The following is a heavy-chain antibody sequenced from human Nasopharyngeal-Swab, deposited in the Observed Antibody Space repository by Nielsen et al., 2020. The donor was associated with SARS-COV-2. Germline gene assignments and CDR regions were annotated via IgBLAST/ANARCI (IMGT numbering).Heavy chain of an antibody. J-gene: IGHJ3*02. CDR1: GGSISSGGYY. CDR3: ARGEFGGVIVLDAFDI. Sequence: LRLSCTVSGGSISSGGYYWSWIRQHPGKGLEWIGYIYYSGSTYYNPSLKSRVTISVDTSKNQFSLKLSSVTAADTAVYYCARGEFGGVIVLDAFDIWGQGTMATVSS. D-gene: IGHD3-16*02. CDR2: IYYSGST. V-gene: IGHV4-31*03.